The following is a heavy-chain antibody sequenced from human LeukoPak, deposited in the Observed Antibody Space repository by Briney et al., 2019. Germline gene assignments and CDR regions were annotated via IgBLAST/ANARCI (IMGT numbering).Heavy chain of an antibody. Sequence: SVKVSCKASGGTFSSYAISWVRQAPGQGLEWMGRIIPIFGTANYAQKFQGRVTITTDESTSTAYMELSSLRSEDTAVYYCARARYYDFWSGYYDYWGQGTLVTVSS. D-gene: IGHD3-3*01. CDR1: GGTFSSYA. CDR2: IIPIFGTA. V-gene: IGHV1-69*05. CDR3: ARARYYDFWSGYYDY. J-gene: IGHJ4*02.